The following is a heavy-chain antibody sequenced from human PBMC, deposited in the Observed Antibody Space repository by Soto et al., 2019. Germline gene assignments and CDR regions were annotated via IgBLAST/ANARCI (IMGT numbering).Heavy chain of an antibody. Sequence: EVKLVESGGGLVKPGGSVRLSCAGSGFSFSDVWMNWVRQAPGKGLEWVARIKSKSDGGTTDYAAPVKGRFTISRDDSKSTVSLQMIGLKVEDTAVYYCLNGFQWGQGTLVTVSS. D-gene: IGHD2-8*01. J-gene: IGHJ4*02. CDR1: GFSFSDVW. CDR3: LNGFQ. V-gene: IGHV3-15*07. CDR2: IKSKSDGGTT.